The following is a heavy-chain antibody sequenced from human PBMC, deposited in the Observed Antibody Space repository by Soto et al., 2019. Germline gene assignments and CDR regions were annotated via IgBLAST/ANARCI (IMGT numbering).Heavy chain of an antibody. V-gene: IGHV3-23*01. CDR2: ISGSGGST. CDR1: GFTFSSYA. J-gene: IGHJ6*02. CDR3: AKDLHYYDSSGYSGYYYGMDV. Sequence: GGSLRLSCAASGFTFSSYAMSWVRQAPGKGLEWVSAISGSGGSTYYADSVKGRFTISRDNSKNTLYLQMNSLRAEDTAVYYCAKDLHYYDSSGYSGYYYGMDVWGQGTTVTVSS. D-gene: IGHD3-22*01.